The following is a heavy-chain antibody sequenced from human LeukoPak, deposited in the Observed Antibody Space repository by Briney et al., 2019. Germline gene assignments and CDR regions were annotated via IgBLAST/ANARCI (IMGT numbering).Heavy chain of an antibody. CDR3: ARDGIVGATTVAY. CDR2: IKQDGSEK. CDR1: GFTFSSYW. V-gene: IGHV3-7*01. Sequence: SGGSLRLSCAASGFTFSSYWMSWVRQARGKGLEGVANIKQDGSEKYYVDSVKGRFTISRDNAKNSLYLQMNSLRAEDTAVYYCARDGIVGATTVAYWGQGTLVTVSS. D-gene: IGHD1-26*01. J-gene: IGHJ4*02.